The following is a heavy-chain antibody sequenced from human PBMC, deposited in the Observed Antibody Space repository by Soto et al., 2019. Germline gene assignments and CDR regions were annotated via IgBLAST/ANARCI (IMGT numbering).Heavy chain of an antibody. Sequence: LSLTCTVSGASVSAYYWSWIRQPAGKGLEWIGRVNSSGSTNYNPSLKSRVTMSVDTSKNQLSLMLRSVTAADTAVFYCARGGSWYPGYYYGMDVWGQGTTVTVSS. J-gene: IGHJ6*02. CDR3: ARGGSWYPGYYYGMDV. CDR1: GASVSAYY. V-gene: IGHV4-4*07. D-gene: IGHD6-13*01. CDR2: VNSSGST.